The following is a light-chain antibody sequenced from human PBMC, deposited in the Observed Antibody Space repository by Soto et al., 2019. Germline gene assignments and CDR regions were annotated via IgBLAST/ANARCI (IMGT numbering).Light chain of an antibody. CDR3: QQYDNLPWT. Sequence: DIPMTQSPSSLSASVGDRVTITCQASQDISNYLNWYQQKPGKAPKLLIYGASKLETGVPSRFSGSVSGTDFTFTISSLQPEDIATYYCQQYDNLPWTFGPGTKVAIK. V-gene: IGKV1-33*01. CDR1: QDISNY. CDR2: GAS. J-gene: IGKJ3*01.